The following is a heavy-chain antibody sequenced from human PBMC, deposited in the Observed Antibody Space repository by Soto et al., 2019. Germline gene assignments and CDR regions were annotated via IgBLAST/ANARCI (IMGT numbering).Heavy chain of an antibody. Sequence: ASVKVSCKASGYTFTGYYMHWVRQAPGQGLEWMGWINPSGGSTSYAQKFQGRVTMTRDTSTSTVYMELSSLRSEDTAVYYCARDAVVVVAATHFNWFDPWGQGTLVTVSS. CDR2: INPSGGST. J-gene: IGHJ5*02. D-gene: IGHD2-15*01. CDR3: ARDAVVVVAATHFNWFDP. CDR1: GYTFTGYY. V-gene: IGHV1-46*01.